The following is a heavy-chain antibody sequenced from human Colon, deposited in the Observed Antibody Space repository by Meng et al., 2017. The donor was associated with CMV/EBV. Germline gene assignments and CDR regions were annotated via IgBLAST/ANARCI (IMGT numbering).Heavy chain of an antibody. CDR2: ISSSSSYI. Sequence: GESLKISCAASGFTFSSYSMNWVRQAPGKGLEWVSSISSSSSYIYYADSAKGRFTISRDNAKNSLYLQMNSLRAEDTAVYYCARGVSTMIVVAMNDWGQGTLVTVSS. CDR3: ARGVSTMIVVAMND. J-gene: IGHJ4*02. D-gene: IGHD3-22*01. CDR1: GFTFSSYS. V-gene: IGHV3-21*01.